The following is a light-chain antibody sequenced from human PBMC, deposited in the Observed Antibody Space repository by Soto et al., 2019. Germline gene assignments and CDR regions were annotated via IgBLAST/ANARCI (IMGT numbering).Light chain of an antibody. CDR3: CSYAGSSTPLI. CDR2: EVS. CDR1: SSDVGNYNL. J-gene: IGLJ1*01. V-gene: IGLV2-23*02. Sequence: QSALTQPASVSGSPGQSITISCTGTSSDVGNYNLVSWYQQHPGKAPKLMIYEVSTWPSGVSNRFSGSKSGNTASLTISGLQAEDEADYYCCSYAGSSTPLIFGTGTKLTVL.